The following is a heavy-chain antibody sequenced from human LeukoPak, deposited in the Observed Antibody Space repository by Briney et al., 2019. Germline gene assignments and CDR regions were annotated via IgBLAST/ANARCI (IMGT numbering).Heavy chain of an antibody. CDR3: ATDGGNHNFNY. D-gene: IGHD1-14*01. V-gene: IGHV1-2*06. J-gene: IGHJ4*02. CDR2: IILNGGAT. CDR1: GFTFTDYY. Sequence: ASVTVSCKASGFTFTDYYLHWVRQAPGQGLEWMGRIILNGGATNYAQKFQGRVTLTRDTSISTAYMELSRQTSDDTAVYYCATDGGNHNFNYWGQGTLVTVSS.